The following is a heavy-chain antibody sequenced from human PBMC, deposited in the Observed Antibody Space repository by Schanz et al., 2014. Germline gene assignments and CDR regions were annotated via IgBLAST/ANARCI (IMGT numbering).Heavy chain of an antibody. J-gene: IGHJ6*02. CDR2: IYHSGST. CDR3: ARGGGTSYGMDV. V-gene: IGHV4-4*02. Sequence: QVQLQESGPGLVKPSGTLSLTCAVSGGSISSTYWWTWVRQTPGKGLEWIGDIYHSGSTNDNPSFKSRVTISVDNFKNQFSLNLNSVTAADTAVYFCARGGGTSYGMDVWGQGTTVTVSS. CDR1: GGSISSTYW. D-gene: IGHD2-15*01.